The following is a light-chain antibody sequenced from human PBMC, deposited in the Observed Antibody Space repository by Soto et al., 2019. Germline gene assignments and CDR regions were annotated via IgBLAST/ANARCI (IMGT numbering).Light chain of an antibody. CDR2: DAS. V-gene: IGKV3-11*01. Sequence: EVVLTQSPATLSVSPGERATLSCRASESVNSHLAWYQQKRGQAPRLLIYDASIRATAIPVRFSGSGSGTDFTLTISNLEPEDFAVYYCQQRNTRPLTFGGGTKVDVK. J-gene: IGKJ4*01. CDR3: QQRNTRPLT. CDR1: ESVNSH.